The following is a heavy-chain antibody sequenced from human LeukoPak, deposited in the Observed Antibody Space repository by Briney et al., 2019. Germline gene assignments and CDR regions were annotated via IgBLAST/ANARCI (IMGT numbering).Heavy chain of an antibody. CDR3: ARWGFYYDSSGYKTYYFDY. V-gene: IGHV4-34*01. D-gene: IGHD3-22*01. J-gene: IGHJ4*02. Sequence: SETLSLTCAVYGGSFSGYYWSWIRQPPGKGLEWIGEIKHSGSTNYNPSLKSRVTISVDTSKNQFSLKLSSVTAADTAVYYCARWGFYYDSSGYKTYYFDYWGQGTLVTVSS. CDR2: IKHSGST. CDR1: GGSFSGYY.